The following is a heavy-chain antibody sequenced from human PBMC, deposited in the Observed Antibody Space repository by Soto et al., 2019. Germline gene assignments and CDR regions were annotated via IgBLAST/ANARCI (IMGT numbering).Heavy chain of an antibody. CDR3: ARELELWFDP. J-gene: IGHJ5*02. CDR2: IIPIFGTA. Sequence: GASVKVSCKASGGTFSSYAISWVRQAPGQGLEWMGGIIPIFGTANYAQKFQGRVAITADESTSTAYTELSSLRSEDTAVYYCARELELWFDPWGQGTLVTVSS. D-gene: IGHD1-7*01. V-gene: IGHV1-69*13. CDR1: GGTFSSYA.